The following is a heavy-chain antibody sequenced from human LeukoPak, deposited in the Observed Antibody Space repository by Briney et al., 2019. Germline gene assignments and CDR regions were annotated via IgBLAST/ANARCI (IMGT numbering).Heavy chain of an antibody. CDR1: GGTFSSYA. Sequence: ASVKVSCKASGGTFSSYAISWVRQAPGQGLEWMGRIIPILGIANYAQKFQGRVTITADKSTSTAYMELSSLRSEDTAVYYCALSLMYYYDSSGYYFDYWGQGTLVTVSS. CDR2: IIPILGIA. CDR3: ALSLMYYYDSSGYYFDY. D-gene: IGHD3-22*01. J-gene: IGHJ4*02. V-gene: IGHV1-69*04.